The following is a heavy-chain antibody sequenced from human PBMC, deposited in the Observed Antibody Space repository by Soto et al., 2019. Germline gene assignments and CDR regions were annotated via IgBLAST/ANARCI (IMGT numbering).Heavy chain of an antibody. Sequence: PSETLSLTCTVSDSPISNYYWGWFRQPPGLGLEWVGYIYYTGTTTYNPSHRSRVAISLDASKSQFSQNLRSVTAADTAVYYCARLGGYYQAFNIWGPGALVTGSS. CDR2: IYYTGTT. V-gene: IGHV4-59*08. CDR3: ARLGGYYQAFNI. D-gene: IGHD3-22*01. J-gene: IGHJ4*01. CDR1: DSPISNYY.